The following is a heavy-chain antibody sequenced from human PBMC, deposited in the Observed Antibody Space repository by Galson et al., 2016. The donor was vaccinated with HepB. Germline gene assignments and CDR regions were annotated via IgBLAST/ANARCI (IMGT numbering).Heavy chain of an antibody. V-gene: IGHV4-59*01. CDR3: ARDDYGGNFLDY. J-gene: IGHJ4*02. D-gene: IGHD4-23*01. Sequence: SETLSLTCTVSGGSISSYYWSWIRQPPGKALEWIGYIYYSGSINYNPSFKSRVTISVDTSKNQFSLKANSVTAADAAVYYCARDDYGGNFLDYWGQGTLVTVSS. CDR2: IYYSGSI. CDR1: GGSISSYY.